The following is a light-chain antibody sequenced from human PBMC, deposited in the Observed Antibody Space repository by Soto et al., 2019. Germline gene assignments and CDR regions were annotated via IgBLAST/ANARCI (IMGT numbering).Light chain of an antibody. CDR3: QQSYSTPLT. Sequence: DIQMSQSPSYLYASVGGRVTITCRASQSISSYLNWYQQKPGKAPKLLIYAASSLQSGVPSRFSGSGSGTDFTLTISSLQPEDFATYYCQQSYSTPLTFGGVSMVDIK. CDR2: AAS. J-gene: IGKJ4*01. V-gene: IGKV1-39*01. CDR1: QSISSY.